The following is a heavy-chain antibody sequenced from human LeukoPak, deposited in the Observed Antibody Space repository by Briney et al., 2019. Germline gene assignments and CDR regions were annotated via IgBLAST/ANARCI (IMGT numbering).Heavy chain of an antibody. CDR1: GFTFSSYE. J-gene: IGHJ4*02. CDR2: ISGSGRTI. D-gene: IGHD6-19*01. CDR3: ARGLIAVAVNFDY. V-gene: IGHV3-48*03. Sequence: GGSLRLSCAASGFTFSSYEMNWVRQAPGKGLEWVSYISGSGRTIFYADSVKGRFTISRDNAKNSLYLQMDSLRAEDTAVYYCARGLIAVAVNFDYWGQGTLVTVSS.